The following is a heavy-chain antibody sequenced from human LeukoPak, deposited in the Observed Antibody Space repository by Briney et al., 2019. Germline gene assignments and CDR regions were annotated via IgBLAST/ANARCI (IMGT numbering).Heavy chain of an antibody. CDR1: GFTFNVYS. J-gene: IGHJ2*01. CDR2: ISSSLDSNI. V-gene: IGHV3-48*04. CDR3: ARALYRQRVVVVNAKNYWYFDL. D-gene: IGHD2-21*01. Sequence: GGSLRLSCAASGFTFNVYSMNWVRQAPGKGLEWVSFISSSLDSNIYYADSVKGRFTISRDNAKNSLYLQMNSLRAEDTAVYYCARALYRQRVVVVNAKNYWYFDLWGRGTLVTVSS.